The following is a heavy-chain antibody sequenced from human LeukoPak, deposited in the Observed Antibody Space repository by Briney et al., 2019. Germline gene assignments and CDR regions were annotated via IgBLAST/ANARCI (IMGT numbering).Heavy chain of an antibody. D-gene: IGHD3-3*01. V-gene: IGHV4-4*07. CDR3: ARVGDFWSGSTYYGVDV. CDR2: IYTSGST. CDR1: GGSISSYY. J-gene: IGHJ6*02. Sequence: SETLSLTCTVSGGSISSYYWSWIRQPAGKGLEWIGRIYTSGSTNYNPSLKSRVTMSVDTSKNQFSLKLTSVTAADTAVYYCARVGDFWSGSTYYGVDVWGQGTTVTVSS.